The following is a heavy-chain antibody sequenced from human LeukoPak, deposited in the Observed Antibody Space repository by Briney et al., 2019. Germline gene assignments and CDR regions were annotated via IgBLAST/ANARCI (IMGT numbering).Heavy chain of an antibody. Sequence: GGSLRLSCAASGFTVSTSYMSWVRQAPGKGLEWVSIIHSGGSTNYADSVKGRFTISRDNSKNTVYLQMNSLRAEDTAVYYCARDGIDYWGQGTLVTVSS. CDR1: GFTVSTSY. CDR3: ARDGIDY. J-gene: IGHJ4*02. CDR2: IHSGGST. V-gene: IGHV3-53*01. D-gene: IGHD2-15*01.